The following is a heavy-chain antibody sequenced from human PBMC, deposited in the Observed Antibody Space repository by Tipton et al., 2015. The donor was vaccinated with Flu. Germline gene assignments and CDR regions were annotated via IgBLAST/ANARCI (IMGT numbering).Heavy chain of an antibody. V-gene: IGHV3-7*01. Sequence: SLRLSCAASGFTFNKHWMTWVRQAPGKRLEFVANINEDGTTINYEDSVKGRFTLSRDNAKTSLYLQMSSLRADDTALYYCTTDVEGGVFHIWGQGTMVTVS. CDR3: TTDVEGGVFHI. CDR1: GFTFNKHW. D-gene: IGHD2-8*01. J-gene: IGHJ3*02. CDR2: INEDGTTI.